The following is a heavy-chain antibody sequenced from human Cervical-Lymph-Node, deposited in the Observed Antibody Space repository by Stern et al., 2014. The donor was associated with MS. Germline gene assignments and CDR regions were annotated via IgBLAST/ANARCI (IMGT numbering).Heavy chain of an antibody. CDR2: ISYDGSNK. CDR3: AKDLDAGSFDY. CDR1: GFTFSSYG. V-gene: IGHV3-30*18. J-gene: IGHJ4*02. Sequence: MQLVESGGGVVQPGRSLRLSCAASGFTFSSYGMHWVRQAPGKGLEWVAVISYDGSNKYYADSVKGRFTISRDNSKNTLYPQMNSLRAEDTAVYYCAKDLDAGSFDYWGQGTLVTVSS. D-gene: IGHD1-1*01.